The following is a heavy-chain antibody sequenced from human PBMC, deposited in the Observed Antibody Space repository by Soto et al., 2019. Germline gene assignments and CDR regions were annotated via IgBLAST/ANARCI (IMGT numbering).Heavy chain of an antibody. D-gene: IGHD3-16*01. V-gene: IGHV4-34*01. J-gene: IGHJ4*02. CDR1: GGSFSGYY. Sequence: QVQLQQWGAGLLKPSETLSLTCAVYGGSFSGYYWSWIRQPPGKGLEWIGEINHSGSTNYNPSLKSRVTISVDTSKNQFSLKLSSVTAADTAMYYCARLWRHDYWGQGTLVTVSS. CDR3: ARLWRHDY. CDR2: INHSGST.